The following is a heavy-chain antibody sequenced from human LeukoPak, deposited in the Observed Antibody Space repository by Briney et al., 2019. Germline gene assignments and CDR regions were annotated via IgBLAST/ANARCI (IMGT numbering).Heavy chain of an antibody. D-gene: IGHD4-11*01. V-gene: IGHV3-30*02. Sequence: GGSLRLSCAASGFTFSRYGMHWVRQAPGKGLEWVAFIRYDGSNKYYADSVKGRFTISRDNSKNTLYLQMNSLRAEDTAVYYCAARDIYSNYLFWFDPWGQGTLVTVSS. J-gene: IGHJ5*02. CDR3: AARDIYSNYLFWFDP. CDR1: GFTFSRYG. CDR2: IRYDGSNK.